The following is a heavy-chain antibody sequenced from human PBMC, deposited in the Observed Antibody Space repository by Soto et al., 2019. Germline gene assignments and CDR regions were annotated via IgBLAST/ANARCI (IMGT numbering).Heavy chain of an antibody. CDR2: FFIGGNT. D-gene: IGHD7-27*01. J-gene: IGHJ6*02. CDR3: ARDFIENHLTGDYYYGMDV. CDR1: GGSISSSTYY. V-gene: IGHV4-39*02. Sequence: SETLSLTCNVSGGSISSSTYYWGWMRQPPGKGLEWIASFFIGGNTYYNPSLKSRVTISVDTSKNQFSLKLSSVTAADTAVYYCARDFIENHLTGDYYYGMDVWGQGTTVTVSS.